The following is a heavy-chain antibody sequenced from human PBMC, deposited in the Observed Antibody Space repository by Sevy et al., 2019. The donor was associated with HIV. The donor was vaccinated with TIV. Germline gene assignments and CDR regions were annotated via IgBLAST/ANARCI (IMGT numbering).Heavy chain of an antibody. D-gene: IGHD2-2*02. CDR2: INPNSGGT. J-gene: IGHJ4*02. CDR3: AIDGYCSSTSCYNRFDY. V-gene: IGHV1-2*02. CDR1: GYTFTGYY. Sequence: ASVKVSCKASGYTFTGYYMHWVRQAPGQGLEWMGWINPNSGGTNYAQKFQGRVTMTRDTSISTAYMELSRLRSDETAVYYCAIDGYCSSTSCYNRFDYWGQGTLVTVSS.